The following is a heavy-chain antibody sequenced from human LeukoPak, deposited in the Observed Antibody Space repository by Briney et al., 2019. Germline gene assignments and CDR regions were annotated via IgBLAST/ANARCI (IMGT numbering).Heavy chain of an antibody. CDR2: ITSSSSYI. Sequence: GGSLRLSCAASGFTFSTYNMNWVRQAPGKGLEWVSSITSSSSYIYYADSVKGRFTISRDNAKNSLYLQMNSLRAEDTAVYYCARDPYSGGYGDYYYYYMDVWGKGTTVTVSS. J-gene: IGHJ6*03. D-gene: IGHD1-26*01. V-gene: IGHV3-21*01. CDR1: GFTFSTYN. CDR3: ARDPYSGGYGDYYYYYMDV.